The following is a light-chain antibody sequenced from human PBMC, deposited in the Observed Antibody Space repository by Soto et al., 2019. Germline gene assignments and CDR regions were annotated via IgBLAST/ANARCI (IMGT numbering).Light chain of an antibody. V-gene: IGLV1-47*01. CDR1: SSNIGSNY. Sequence: QSVLTQPPSASGTPGQRVTISCSGSSSNIGSNYVYWYQQLPGTAPKLLIYRNNQRPSGVPDRFSGSKSGTSASLAISGLRSEDEADYYCAAWDDSLSRVVFRGGTKLTVL. CDR2: RNN. CDR3: AAWDDSLSRVV. J-gene: IGLJ2*01.